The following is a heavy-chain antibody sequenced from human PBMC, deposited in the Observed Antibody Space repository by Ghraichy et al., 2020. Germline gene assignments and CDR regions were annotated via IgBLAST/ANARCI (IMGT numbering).Heavy chain of an antibody. V-gene: IGHV3-30*04. Sequence: LTCAASGFTFSNYPMHWVRKAPGKGLEWVAVISYDGSNKYYADSVKGRFTISRDNSKNTLYLQMNSLRGEDTAVYYCARGLRGLDYWGQGTLVTVSS. D-gene: IGHD2-21*02. J-gene: IGHJ4*02. CDR3: ARGLRGLDY. CDR1: GFTFSNYP. CDR2: ISYDGSNK.